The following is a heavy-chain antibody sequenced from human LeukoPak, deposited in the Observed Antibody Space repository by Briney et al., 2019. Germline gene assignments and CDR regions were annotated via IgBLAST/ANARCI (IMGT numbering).Heavy chain of an antibody. Sequence: SETLSLTCDVFGGSFTDFWTWIRQSPGKGLEWIGEINDYTGNTNYNPSLNSRVSISLEKSKNQFSLELRSVTAADTAVYYCARGKPRIAAAYYYMDVWGKGTTVTVSS. CDR1: GGSFTDF. V-gene: IGHV4-34*01. CDR2: INDYTGNT. J-gene: IGHJ6*03. CDR3: ARGKPRIAAAYYYMDV. D-gene: IGHD6-13*01.